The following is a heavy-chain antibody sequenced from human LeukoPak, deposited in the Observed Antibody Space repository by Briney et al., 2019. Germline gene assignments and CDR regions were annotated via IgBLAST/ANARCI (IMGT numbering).Heavy chain of an antibody. V-gene: IGHV1-46*01. CDR3: AKVGVVRGVDGDFDY. D-gene: IGHD3-10*01. CDR1: GYTFTSYY. J-gene: IGHJ4*02. CDR2: INPSGGST. Sequence: ASVKVSCKASGYTFTSYYMHWVRQAPGQGLEWMGIINPSGGSTSYAQKFQGRVTMTRDTPTSTVYMELSSLRSEDTALYYCAKVGVVRGVDGDFDYWGQGTLVTVSS.